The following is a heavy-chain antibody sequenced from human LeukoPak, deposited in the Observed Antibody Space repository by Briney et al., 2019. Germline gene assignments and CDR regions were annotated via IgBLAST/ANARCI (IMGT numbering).Heavy chain of an antibody. D-gene: IGHD6-25*01. J-gene: IGHJ4*02. CDR3: ARGGGYRLDY. Sequence: PGGSLRLSCAASGFTFRGYGMHWVPKTPGKGLEWVSAIETDGSATTYADSVEGRFSIPRDNAKNILYLQMNSLRVEDTAVYYCARGGGYRLDYWGQGTLVTVSS. V-gene: IGHV3-74*01. CDR1: GFTFRGYG. CDR2: IETDGSAT.